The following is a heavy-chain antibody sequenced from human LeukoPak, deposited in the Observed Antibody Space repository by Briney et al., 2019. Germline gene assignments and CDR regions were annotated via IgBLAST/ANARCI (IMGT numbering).Heavy chain of an antibody. CDR2: IRDSGIT. CDR1: GGSISVYY. D-gene: IGHD3-9*01. J-gene: IGHJ5*02. CDR3: ARDAVRASSYYDIPNWFDP. Sequence: PSETLSLTCTVSGGSISVYYWSWIRQPPGKGLEGIGYIRDSGITNYRPSLKSRVTSSVDTSKNQLSLKLSSVTAAATAVYYCARDAVRASSYYDIPNWFDPWGQGTLVTVSS. V-gene: IGHV4-59*12.